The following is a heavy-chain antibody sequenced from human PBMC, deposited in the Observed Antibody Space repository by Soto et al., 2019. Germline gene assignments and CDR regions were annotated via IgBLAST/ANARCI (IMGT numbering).Heavy chain of an antibody. CDR1: GFTFSSYW. D-gene: IGHD3-3*01. CDR2: IKQDGSEK. J-gene: IGHJ6*02. Sequence: GGSLRLSCAASGFTFSSYWMSWVRQALGKGLEWVANIKQDGSEKYYVDSVKGRFTISRDNAKNSLYLQMNSLRAEDTAVYYCARVGGFLEWLLPYYCYGMDVWGQGTTVTVSS. CDR3: ARVGGFLEWLLPYYCYGMDV. V-gene: IGHV3-7*03.